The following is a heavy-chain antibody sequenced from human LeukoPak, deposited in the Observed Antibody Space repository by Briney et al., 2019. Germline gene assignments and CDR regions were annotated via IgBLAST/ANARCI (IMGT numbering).Heavy chain of an antibody. CDR3: ARVGYYYDSSGYLYYFDY. CDR2: IYPGDSDT. V-gene: IGHV5-51*01. J-gene: IGHJ4*02. CDR1: GYSFTSSW. D-gene: IGHD3-22*01. Sequence: GESLKISCKGSGYSFTSSWIAWVRQMPGKGLEWMGIIYPGDSDTRYSPSFQGQVTISADKSISTAYLQWSSLKASDTAMYYCARVGYYYDSSGYLYYFDYWGQGTLVTVSS.